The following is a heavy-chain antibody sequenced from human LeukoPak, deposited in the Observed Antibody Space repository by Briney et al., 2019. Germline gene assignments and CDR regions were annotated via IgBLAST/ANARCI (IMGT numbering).Heavy chain of an antibody. CDR2: IYTSGRT. J-gene: IGHJ3*02. D-gene: IGHD3-3*01. V-gene: IGHV4-61*02. Sequence: PSQTLSLTCTVSGGSISSGSYYWSWIRQPAGKGLEWIGRIYTSGRTNYNPSLNSRATISVDTYKNQFSLMLSSVTAAGTAVNYCARQGQGYDFWSARGDAFDIWGQGTMVTVSS. CDR3: ARQGQGYDFWSARGDAFDI. CDR1: GGSISSGSYY.